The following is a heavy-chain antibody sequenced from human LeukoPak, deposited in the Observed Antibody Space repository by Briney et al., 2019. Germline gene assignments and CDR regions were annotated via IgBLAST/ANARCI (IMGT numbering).Heavy chain of an antibody. V-gene: IGHV4-59*01. J-gene: IGHJ4*02. CDR2: IYYTGST. D-gene: IGHD6-13*01. Sequence: SETLSLTCTVSGGSMSSYYWSWIRQPPGKGLEWIGYIYYTGSTNYNPSLKSRVTISVDTSKNQFSLKLSSVTAADTAVYYCARGQGAPLSPWQHLAYYFDYWGQGTLVTVSS. CDR3: ARGQGAPLSPWQHLAYYFDY. CDR1: GGSMSSYY.